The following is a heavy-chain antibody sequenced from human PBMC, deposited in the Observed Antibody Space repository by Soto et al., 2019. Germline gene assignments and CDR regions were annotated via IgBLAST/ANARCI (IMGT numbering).Heavy chain of an antibody. V-gene: IGHV4-4*02. CDR1: SASISSEQR. CDR3: ARSFGWYAIDQ. J-gene: IGHJ4*02. Sequence: QMQLQESGPRLVKPSETLSLTCAVSSASISSEQRWSWVRQPPGKGLEWIGEIHHSGSTNNNPSLKSRVTMSGDKSKDQFSLSMSSVTDADTAVYYVARSFGWYAIDQWGQGTLVTVSS. D-gene: IGHD6-19*01. CDR2: IHHSGST.